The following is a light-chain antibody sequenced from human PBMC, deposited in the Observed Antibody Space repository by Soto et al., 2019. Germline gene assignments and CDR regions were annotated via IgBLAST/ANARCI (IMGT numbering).Light chain of an antibody. V-gene: IGLV2-14*03. J-gene: IGLJ2*01. CDR1: SSDIGPYNY. CDR3: SSYTSIIAVV. Sequence: QSALTQPASVSGSPGQSITISCTGTSSDIGPYNYVSWYQQHPGKAPRLLIYDVTNRPSGFSDRFSGSKSGRTASLTISGLQAEDEADYYCSSYTSIIAVVFGGGTKLTVL. CDR2: DVT.